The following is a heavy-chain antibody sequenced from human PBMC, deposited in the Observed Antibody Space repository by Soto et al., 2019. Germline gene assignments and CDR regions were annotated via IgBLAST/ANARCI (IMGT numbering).Heavy chain of an antibody. D-gene: IGHD1-26*01. CDR3: ARGRAGWETHPYYFDF. CDR2: IRGKAYSGTA. V-gene: IGHV3-49*03. J-gene: IGHJ4*02. Sequence: PGGSLIVSCRTSGFPFCCYLMILFRPATGKGLEWVGFIRGKAYSGTAEYAASVKGRFTISRDDSQSVAHLQMSSLKTEDTAVYYCARGRAGWETHPYYFDFWGQGTLVTVSS. CDR1: GFPFCCYL.